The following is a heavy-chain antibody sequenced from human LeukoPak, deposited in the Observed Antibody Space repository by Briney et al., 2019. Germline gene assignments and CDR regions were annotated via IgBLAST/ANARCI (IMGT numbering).Heavy chain of an antibody. J-gene: IGHJ3*02. CDR2: IHYSGST. Sequence: SETLSLTCTVSGGSISSSSHYWGWIRQPPGKGLEWIGSIHYSGSTYYNPSLKSRLTISVDTSKNQFSLKLSSVSAADTAVYYCARLPYYYDSSGYTFDIWGQGTMVTVSS. V-gene: IGHV4-39*01. D-gene: IGHD3-22*01. CDR3: ARLPYYYDSSGYTFDI. CDR1: GGSISSSSHY.